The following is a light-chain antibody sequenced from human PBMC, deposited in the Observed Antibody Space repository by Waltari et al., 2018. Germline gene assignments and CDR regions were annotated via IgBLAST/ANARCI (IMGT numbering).Light chain of an antibody. CDR2: EVT. CDR1: SSDVGGYNY. CDR3: TSYTGSNLV. Sequence: QSALTQPPSASGPLGQSVTISCTGTSSDVGGYNYVSWYQHHPGKGSKLLIYEVTKPPSGVPERVSGDRSGNTASLTVSGLQAEDEADYYCTSYTGSNLVFGGGTKLTVL. V-gene: IGLV2-8*01. J-gene: IGLJ3*02.